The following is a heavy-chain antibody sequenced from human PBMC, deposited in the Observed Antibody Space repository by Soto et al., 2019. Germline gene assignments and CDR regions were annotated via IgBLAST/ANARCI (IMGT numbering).Heavy chain of an antibody. Sequence: SVKVSCKASGGTFSSYAISWVRQAPGQGLEWMGGIIPIFGTANYAQKFQGRVTITADESTSTAYMELSSLRSEDTAVYYCALGDITMVRGVFYYGMDVWGQGTTVTSP. D-gene: IGHD3-10*01. CDR3: ALGDITMVRGVFYYGMDV. J-gene: IGHJ6*02. CDR2: IIPIFGTA. CDR1: GGTFSSYA. V-gene: IGHV1-69*13.